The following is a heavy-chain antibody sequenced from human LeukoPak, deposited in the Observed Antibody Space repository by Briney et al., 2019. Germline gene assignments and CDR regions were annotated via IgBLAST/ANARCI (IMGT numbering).Heavy chain of an antibody. CDR3: SREITYSLSSGWYGGYFDY. Sequence: GGCLRLSCAAAGFTLSIYWMSWVRQAPGKGREWVANIKQDGSEKYYVDSVKGRFTISRDNENHSLYVQMNSLRAEDTAVYYCSREITYSLSSGWYGGYFDYWGQGTLVTVSS. CDR2: IKQDGSEK. D-gene: IGHD6-19*01. J-gene: IGHJ4*02. CDR1: GFTLSIYW. V-gene: IGHV3-7*01.